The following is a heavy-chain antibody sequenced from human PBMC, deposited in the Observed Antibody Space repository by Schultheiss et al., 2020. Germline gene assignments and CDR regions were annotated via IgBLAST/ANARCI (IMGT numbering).Heavy chain of an antibody. CDR1: GFTFSSYG. Sequence: GGSLRLSCAASGFTFSSYGMHWVRQAPGKGLEWVAVISYDGSNKYYADSVKGRFTISRDNSKNTLYLQMNSLRAEDTAVYYCAREPPSTIFGVVIEGYYYGMDVWGQGTTVTVSS. J-gene: IGHJ6*02. D-gene: IGHD3-3*01. CDR2: ISYDGSNK. CDR3: AREPPSTIFGVVIEGYYYGMDV. V-gene: IGHV3-30*03.